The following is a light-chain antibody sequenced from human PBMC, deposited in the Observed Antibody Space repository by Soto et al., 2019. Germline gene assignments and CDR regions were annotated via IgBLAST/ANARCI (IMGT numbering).Light chain of an antibody. V-gene: IGKV1-27*01. J-gene: IGKJ3*01. CDR3: QKYDSAPFP. CDR2: GAS. CDR1: RGISNY. Sequence: DIQMTQSPSSLSASVGDRVTITCRASRGISNYLAWYQQKPGTVPNLLIYGASTLQLRFSSRFSGSGSGNDFTRTISSLQPEDVAAYYYQKYDSAPFPFGHGTKIHI.